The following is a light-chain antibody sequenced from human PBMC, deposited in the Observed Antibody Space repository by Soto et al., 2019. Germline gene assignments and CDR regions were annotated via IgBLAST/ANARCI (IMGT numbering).Light chain of an antibody. J-gene: IGLJ2*01. V-gene: IGLV1-40*01. CDR2: GNS. CDR3: QSYDSSLSGVV. CDR1: SSNIGAGYD. Sequence: QSALTQPPSVSGAPGQRVTISCTGSSSNIGAGYDVHWYQQLPGTAPKLLIYGNSNRPSGVPDRFSGSKSGTSASLAITGLQAEDEADYYCQSYDSSLSGVVFGGGTKLTV.